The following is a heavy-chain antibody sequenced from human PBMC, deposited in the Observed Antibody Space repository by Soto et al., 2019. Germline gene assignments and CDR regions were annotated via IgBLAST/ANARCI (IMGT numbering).Heavy chain of an antibody. J-gene: IGHJ4*02. CDR2: INAGKGNT. CDR1: GYTFTNCA. V-gene: IGHV1-3*01. Sequence: ASVKVSCKASGYTFTNCAIHWVRQAPGQRLEWMGWINAGKGNTKYSQKFQGRVTISRDTSASTAYMELSSLRSEDTAVYYCARQRDPYCGGDCYAPFDYWGQGTLVTVSS. CDR3: ARQRDPYCGGDCYAPFDY. D-gene: IGHD2-21*02.